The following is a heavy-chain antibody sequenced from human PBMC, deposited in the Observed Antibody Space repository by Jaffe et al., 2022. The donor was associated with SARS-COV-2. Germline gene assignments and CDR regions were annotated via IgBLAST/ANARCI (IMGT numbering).Heavy chain of an antibody. Sequence: QVQLQQWGAGLLKPSETLSLTCAVYGGSFSGYYWSWIRQPPGKGLEWIGEINHSGSTNYNPSLKSRVTISVDTSKNQFSLKLSSVTAADTAVYYCARAPGYYYYGMDVWGQGTTVTVSS. J-gene: IGHJ6*02. CDR3: ARAPGYYYYGMDV. V-gene: IGHV4-34*01. CDR2: INHSGST. CDR1: GGSFSGYY.